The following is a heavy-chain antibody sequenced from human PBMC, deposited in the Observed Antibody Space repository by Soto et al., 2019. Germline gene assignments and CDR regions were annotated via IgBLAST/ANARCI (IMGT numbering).Heavy chain of an antibody. V-gene: IGHV3-48*03. CDR3: AREPPRGYCSSTSCYFFDF. Sequence: GGSLRLSCAASGFTFSSYEMNWVRQAPGKGLEWDSYISSSGSTIYYADSVKGGFNIARDNAKNSLYLQMNSLRAEDTAFYYCAREPPRGYCSSTSCYFFDFLVQGSLVSVSS. CDR2: ISSSGSTI. D-gene: IGHD2-2*01. J-gene: IGHJ4*02. CDR1: GFTFSSYE.